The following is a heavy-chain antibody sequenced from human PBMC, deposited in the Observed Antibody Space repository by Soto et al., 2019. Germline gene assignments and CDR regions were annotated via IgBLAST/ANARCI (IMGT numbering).Heavy chain of an antibody. CDR1: GFTFNIAL. Sequence: GGSLRLSCAASGFTFNIALMNWVRPAPGKGLEWVGRIKSKTDGGTTDYAAPVKGRFPISRDDSKNTLYLQMNSLKTEDTAVYYCTTDPVTMIVVVPSSGWGQGTLVTVSS. CDR3: TTDPVTMIVVVPSSG. J-gene: IGHJ4*02. D-gene: IGHD3-22*01. CDR2: IKSKTDGGTT. V-gene: IGHV3-15*07.